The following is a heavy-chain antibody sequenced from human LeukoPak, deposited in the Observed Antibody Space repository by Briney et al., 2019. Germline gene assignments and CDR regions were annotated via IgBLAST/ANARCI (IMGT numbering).Heavy chain of an antibody. J-gene: IGHJ6*03. V-gene: IGHV4-39*07. Sequence: SETLSLTCTVSGGSISSNTYNWGWIRQPPGRGLEWIGSIYYSGSTFYNPSLKSRVTISADTSKNQFSLKLSSVTAADTAVYYCARDVRYCSSTSCELSSYYYYYYMDVWGKGTTVTVSS. CDR3: ARDVRYCSSTSCELSSYYYYYYMDV. CDR1: GGSISSNTYN. D-gene: IGHD2-2*01. CDR2: IYYSGST.